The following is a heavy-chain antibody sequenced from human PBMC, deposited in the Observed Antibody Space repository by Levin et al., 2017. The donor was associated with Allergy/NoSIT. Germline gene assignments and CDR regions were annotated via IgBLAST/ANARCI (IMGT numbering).Heavy chain of an antibody. CDR1: GYTFTGYY. Sequence: GESLKISCKASGYTFTGYYMHWVRQAPGQGLEWMGWINPNSGGTNYAQKFQGRVTMTRDTSISTAYMELSRLRSDDTAVYYCARDGTTRYYYDSSGYRTPKFDYWGQGTLVTVSS. D-gene: IGHD3-22*01. V-gene: IGHV1-2*02. J-gene: IGHJ4*02. CDR2: INPNSGGT. CDR3: ARDGTTRYYYDSSGYRTPKFDY.